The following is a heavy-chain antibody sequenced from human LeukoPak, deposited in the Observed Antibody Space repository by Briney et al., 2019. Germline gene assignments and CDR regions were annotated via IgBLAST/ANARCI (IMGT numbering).Heavy chain of an antibody. V-gene: IGHV4-59*08. CDR1: GASISSYY. CDR3: ARRSYGHDAFDI. J-gene: IGHJ3*02. Sequence: SETLSLTCTVSGASISSYYWSWIRQPPGKGLEWIGYIYYSGSTNYNPSLKSRVTTSVDTSKNQFSLKLSSVTAADTAVYYCARRSYGHDAFDIWGQGTVVTVSS. CDR2: IYYSGST. D-gene: IGHD5-18*01.